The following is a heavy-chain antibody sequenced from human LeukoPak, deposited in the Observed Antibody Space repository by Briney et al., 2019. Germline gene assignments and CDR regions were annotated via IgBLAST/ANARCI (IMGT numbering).Heavy chain of an antibody. Sequence: SETLSLTCTVSGGSIISSSYYWGWIRQPPGKGLEWIANIYYSGRTYYNPSLQSRVTISVDTSKNQFSLKLTSVTAADTAVYYCASYFMTVAGSLYDAFDIWGQGTMVTVSS. D-gene: IGHD6-19*01. J-gene: IGHJ3*02. V-gene: IGHV4-39*07. CDR3: ASYFMTVAGSLYDAFDI. CDR1: GGSIISSSYY. CDR2: IYYSGRT.